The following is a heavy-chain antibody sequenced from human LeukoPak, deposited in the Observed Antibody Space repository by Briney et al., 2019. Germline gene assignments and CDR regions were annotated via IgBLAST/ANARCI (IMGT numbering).Heavy chain of an antibody. CDR2: INHSGST. CDR3: ARGPPYSSGWYNY. CDR1: GGSFSGYY. V-gene: IGHV4-34*01. Sequence: SETPSLTCAVYGGSFSGYYWSWIRQPPGKGLEWIGEINHSGSTNYNPSLKSRVTISVDTSKNQFSLKLSSVTAADTAVYYCARGPPYSSGWYNYWGQGTLVTVSS. D-gene: IGHD6-19*01. J-gene: IGHJ4*02.